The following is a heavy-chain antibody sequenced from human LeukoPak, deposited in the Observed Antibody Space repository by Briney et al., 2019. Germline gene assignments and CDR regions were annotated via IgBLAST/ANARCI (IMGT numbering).Heavy chain of an antibody. CDR2: IYPGDSDT. V-gene: IGHV5-51*01. J-gene: IGHJ3*02. CDR3: ARSRSYCSGGSCYSAPGAFDI. CDR1: GYSFTSYW. Sequence: GESLKISCKGSGYSFTSYWIGWLRQMPGKSLEWMGIIYPGDSDTRYSPSFQGQVTISADKSNSTAYLQWSSLKASDTAMYYCARSRSYCSGGSCYSAPGAFDIWGQGTMVTVSS. D-gene: IGHD2-15*01.